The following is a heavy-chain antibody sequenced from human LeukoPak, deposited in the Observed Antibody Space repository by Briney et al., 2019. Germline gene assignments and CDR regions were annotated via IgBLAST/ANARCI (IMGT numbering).Heavy chain of an antibody. Sequence: PGWSLRLSCAASGFTFSSYSMNWVRQAPGKGLEWVSSISSSSSYIYYADSVKGRFTISRDNAKNSLYLQMNSLRAEDTAVYYCATFGGIMFDPWGQGTLVTVSS. J-gene: IGHJ5*02. CDR3: ATFGGIMFDP. V-gene: IGHV3-21*01. D-gene: IGHD3-10*01. CDR1: GFTFSSYS. CDR2: ISSSSSYI.